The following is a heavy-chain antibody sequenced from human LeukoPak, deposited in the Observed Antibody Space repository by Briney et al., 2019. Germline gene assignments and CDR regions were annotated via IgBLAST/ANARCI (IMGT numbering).Heavy chain of an antibody. D-gene: IGHD5-12*01. CDR3: ARGGNSGSATDR. J-gene: IGHJ5*02. CDR2: IYYSGTT. CDR1: GGSISSYY. V-gene: IGHV4-59*12. Sequence: SETLSLTCTVSGGSISSYYWSWIRQPPGKGLEWIGYIYYSGTTNYNPSLKSRVTISVDTSKNQFSLKLSSVTAADTAVYYCARGGNSGSATDRWGQGTLVTVSS.